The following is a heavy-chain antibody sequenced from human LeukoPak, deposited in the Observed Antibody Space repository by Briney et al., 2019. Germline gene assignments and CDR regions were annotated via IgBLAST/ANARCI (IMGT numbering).Heavy chain of an antibody. CDR2: ISYDGSNK. Sequence: GGSLRLSCAASGFTFSSYGMHWVRQAPGKGLEWVAVISYDGSNKYYADSVKGRFTISRDNSKNTLYLQMNSLRAEDTAVYYCATQIARGYSYASGYWGQGTLVTVSS. CDR3: ATQIARGYSYASGY. J-gene: IGHJ4*02. V-gene: IGHV3-30*03. D-gene: IGHD5-18*01. CDR1: GFTFSSYG.